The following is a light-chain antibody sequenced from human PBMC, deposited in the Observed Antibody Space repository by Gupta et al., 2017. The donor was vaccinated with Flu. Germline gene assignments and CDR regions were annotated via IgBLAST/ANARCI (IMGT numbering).Light chain of an antibody. J-gene: IGLJ1*01. V-gene: IGLV1-51*02. CDR3: GTRDHRLNNGRV. CDR1: SSNIGVNY. Sequence: QSVLTQPPSESAAPGQRVTISCSGSSSNIGVNYVSWYQQIPGTAPKLLISENNKRRSGIPDRCSGPKSGTSATLGITGHQTGDEADYYCGTRDHRLNNGRVFGTGTKVTVL. CDR2: ENN.